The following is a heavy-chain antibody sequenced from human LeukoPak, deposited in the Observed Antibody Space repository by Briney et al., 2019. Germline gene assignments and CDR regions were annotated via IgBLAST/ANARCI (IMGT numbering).Heavy chain of an antibody. D-gene: IGHD3-22*01. CDR2: TYYRYQWYN. CDR3: ERASSKVIDF. CDR1: GDSVSSNTAA. J-gene: IGHJ4*02. Sequence: SQTLSLTCAISGDSVSSNTAAWNWIRQSPSRVLERLGRTYYRYQWYNDYVESVKSRITINPDTYTNQFSLQLNSVTPDDTAVYYCERASSKVIDFWGQGTLVTVSS. V-gene: IGHV6-1*01.